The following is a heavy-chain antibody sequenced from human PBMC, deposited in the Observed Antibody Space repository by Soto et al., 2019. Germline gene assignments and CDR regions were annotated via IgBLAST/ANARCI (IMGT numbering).Heavy chain of an antibody. D-gene: IGHD1-1*01. CDR2: ISAYNGNT. J-gene: IGHJ6*02. CDR1: GYTFNNYG. Sequence: ASVKVSCKASGYTFNNYGITWVRQAPGQGLEWMGWISAYNGNTNYAQKFQGWVTMTRDTSISTAYMELSRLRSDDTAVYYCARDYNRYGMAVWGQGTTVTVSS. CDR3: ARDYNRYGMAV. V-gene: IGHV1-18*01.